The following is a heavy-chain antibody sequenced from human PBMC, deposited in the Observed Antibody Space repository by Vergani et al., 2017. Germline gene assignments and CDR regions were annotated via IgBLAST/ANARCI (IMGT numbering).Heavy chain of an antibody. Sequence: QVQLVQSGTEVKKPGSSVKVSCKASGGTFSSYGISWVRQAPGQGLEWMGGIIPMFGTANYAQKFQGRVTITADKSPSTAYMELSSLRSEDTAVYYCARSIAAAGPIDYWGQGTLVTVSS. CDR2: IIPMFGTA. CDR1: GGTFSSYG. J-gene: IGHJ4*02. V-gene: IGHV1-69*06. CDR3: ARSIAAAGPIDY. D-gene: IGHD6-13*01.